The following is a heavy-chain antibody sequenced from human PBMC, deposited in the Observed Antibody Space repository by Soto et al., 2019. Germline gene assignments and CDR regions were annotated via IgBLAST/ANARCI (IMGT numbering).Heavy chain of an antibody. CDR2: IWYDGSNK. D-gene: IGHD3-10*01. CDR1: GFTFSSYG. CDR3: ARGGFATVLLWFGELLDHYYGMDV. J-gene: IGHJ6*02. Sequence: GGSLRLSCAASGFTFSSYGMHWVRQAPGKGLEWGAVIWYDGSNKYYADSVKGRFTISRDNSKNTLYLQMNSLRAEYTAVYYCARGGFATVLLWFGELLDHYYGMDVWGQGTTVTVAS. V-gene: IGHV3-33*01.